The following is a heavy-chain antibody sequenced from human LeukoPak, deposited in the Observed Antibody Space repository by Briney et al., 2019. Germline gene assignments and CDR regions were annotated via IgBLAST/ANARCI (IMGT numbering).Heavy chain of an antibody. V-gene: IGHV4-59*01. D-gene: IGHD3-9*01. J-gene: IGHJ5*02. CDR3: ARGKYYDILTGYYNWFDP. CDR2: IYYSGST. CDR1: GGSISSYY. Sequence: SETLSLTCTVSGGSISSYYWSWIRQPPGKGLEWIGYIYYSGSTNYNPSLKSRVTISVDTSKNQFSLKLSSVTAADTAVYYCARGKYYDILTGYYNWFDPWGQGTLVTVSS.